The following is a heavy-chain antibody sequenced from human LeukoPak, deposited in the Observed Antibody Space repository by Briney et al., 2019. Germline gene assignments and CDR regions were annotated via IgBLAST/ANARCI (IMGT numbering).Heavy chain of an antibody. CDR2: IYYSGST. D-gene: IGHD1-7*01. J-gene: IGHJ4*02. CDR3: ARDRDWNYGGFDY. Sequence: PSETLSLTCTVSGGSISSYYWSWIRQPPGKGLEWFGYIYYSGSTNYNPSLKSRVTISVDTSKNQFSLKLSSVTAADTAVYYCARDRDWNYGGFDYWGQGTLVTVSS. CDR1: GGSISSYY. V-gene: IGHV4-59*01.